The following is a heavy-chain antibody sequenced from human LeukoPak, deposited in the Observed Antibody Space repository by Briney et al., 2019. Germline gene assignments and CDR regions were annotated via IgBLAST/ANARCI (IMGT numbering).Heavy chain of an antibody. CDR1: GGTFSSYA. Sequence: SVKVSRKASGGTFSSYAISWVRQAPGQGLEWMGGIIPIFGTANYAQKFQGRVTITADKSTSTAYMELSSLRSEDTAVYYCARGSKYCSGGSCLQHWGQGTLVTVSS. V-gene: IGHV1-69*06. CDR3: ARGSKYCSGGSCLQH. J-gene: IGHJ1*01. D-gene: IGHD2-15*01. CDR2: IIPIFGTA.